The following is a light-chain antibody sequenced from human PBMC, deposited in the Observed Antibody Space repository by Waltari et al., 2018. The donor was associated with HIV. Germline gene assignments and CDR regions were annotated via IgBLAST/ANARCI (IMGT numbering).Light chain of an antibody. Sequence: QSVLSQPPSASGTPGQRVTISCSGSSSNIGRFYVYWYRQVPGTTPHLLISRNNRRPSGVPDRFSGSKSGTSASLAISGLRSEDEAYYYCAAWNDNLSGVVFGGGTELTVL. V-gene: IGLV1-47*01. CDR2: RNN. CDR3: AAWNDNLSGVV. J-gene: IGLJ2*01. CDR1: SSNIGRFY.